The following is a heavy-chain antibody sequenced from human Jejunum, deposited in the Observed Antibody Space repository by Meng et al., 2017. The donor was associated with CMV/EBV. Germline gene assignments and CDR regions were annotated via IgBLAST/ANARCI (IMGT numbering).Heavy chain of an antibody. CDR1: GFSVMSNY. V-gene: IGHV3-66*01. CDR3: ARGMYFSL. D-gene: IGHD2-8*01. CDR2: SDPPGYT. Sequence: QVVVSGVAFVQPGGSLRLVCAAPGFSVMSNYMSWFRQAPGKVLECVSISDPPGYTYYADSVKGRFSISSDSSRNTLYIEMNSLRVKDTAVYYCARGMYFSLWGQGTLVTVAS. J-gene: IGHJ4*02.